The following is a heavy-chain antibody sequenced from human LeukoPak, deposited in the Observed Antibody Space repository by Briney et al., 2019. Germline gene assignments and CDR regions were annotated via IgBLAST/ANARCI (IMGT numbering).Heavy chain of an antibody. D-gene: IGHD2-2*01. Sequence: GGSLRLSCAASGFPVSSNYMNWVRQAPGKGLEWVSSISSSSSYIYYADSVKGRFTISRDNAKNSLYLQMNSLRAEDTAVYYCARDPPYCSSTSCYWGLMDVWGKGTTVTVSS. J-gene: IGHJ6*03. V-gene: IGHV3-21*01. CDR1: GFPVSSNY. CDR3: ARDPPYCSSTSCYWGLMDV. CDR2: ISSSSSYI.